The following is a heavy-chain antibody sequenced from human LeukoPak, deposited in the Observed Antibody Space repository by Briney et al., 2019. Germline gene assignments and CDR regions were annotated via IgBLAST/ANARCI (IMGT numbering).Heavy chain of an antibody. V-gene: IGHV4-30-2*01. J-gene: IGHJ4*02. Sequence: PSETLSLTCAVSGGSISSGGYSWSWIRQPPGKGLEWIGYIYHSESTYYNPSLKGRVTISVDRSKNQFSLKLSSVTAADTAVYYCARSTRGGFDYWGQGTLVTVSS. CDR2: IYHSEST. D-gene: IGHD3-10*01. CDR1: GGSISSGGYS. CDR3: ARSTRGGFDY.